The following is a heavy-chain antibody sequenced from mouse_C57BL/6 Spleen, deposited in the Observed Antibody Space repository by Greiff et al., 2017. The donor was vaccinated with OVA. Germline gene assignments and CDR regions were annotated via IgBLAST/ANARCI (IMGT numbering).Heavy chain of an antibody. J-gene: IGHJ4*01. V-gene: IGHV1-26*01. Sequence: VQLQQSGPELVKPGASVKISCKASGYTFTDYYMNWVKQSHGKSLEWIGGFNPNNGGISYNQKFKSQATLTVAKSSSTAYMQLSSLTSEDSAVYYCARSNGYAMDYWGQGTSVTVSS. CDR2: FNPNNGGI. CDR3: ARSNGYAMDY. CDR1: GYTFTDYY.